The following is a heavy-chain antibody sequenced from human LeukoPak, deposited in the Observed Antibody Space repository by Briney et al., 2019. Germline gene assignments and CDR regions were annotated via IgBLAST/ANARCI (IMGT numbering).Heavy chain of an antibody. CDR2: INPDGSTT. CDR3: ARKYCSSSSCYDGPYFDY. V-gene: IGHV3-74*01. CDR1: GFTLSSYW. Sequence: GGSLRLSCAASGFTLSSYWMHWFRQVPGKGLVWVSRINPDGSTTTYADSVKGRFTISRDNAKNTLYLQMNSLRAEDTAAYYCARKYCSSSSCYDGPYFDYWGQGTLVTVSS. J-gene: IGHJ4*02. D-gene: IGHD2-2*01.